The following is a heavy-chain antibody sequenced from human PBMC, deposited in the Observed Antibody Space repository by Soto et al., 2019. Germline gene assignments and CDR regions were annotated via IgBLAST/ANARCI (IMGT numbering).Heavy chain of an antibody. CDR2: INHSGST. J-gene: IGHJ5*02. Sequence: QVQLQQWGAGLLKPSETLSLTCAVYGGSFSGYYWSWIRQPPGKGLEWIGEINHSGSTNYNPSLKSRVTISVDTSKNQFSLKLSSVTAADTAVYYCARGTAVLLWFGELWAFDPWGQGTLVTVSS. V-gene: IGHV4-34*01. D-gene: IGHD3-10*01. CDR3: ARGTAVLLWFGELWAFDP. CDR1: GGSFSGYY.